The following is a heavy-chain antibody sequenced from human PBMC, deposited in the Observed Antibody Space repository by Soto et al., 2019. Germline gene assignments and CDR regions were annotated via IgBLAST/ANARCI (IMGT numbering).Heavy chain of an antibody. J-gene: IGHJ4*02. CDR3: AKDCCYYDFWSGYPDY. D-gene: IGHD3-3*01. V-gene: IGHV3-23*01. CDR1: GFTFSSYA. Sequence: PGGSLRLSCAASGFTFSSYAMSWVRQAPGKGLEWVSAISGSGGSTYYADSVKGRFTISRDNSKNTLYLQMNSLRAEDTAVYYCAKDCCYYDFWSGYPDYCGQGSLVIVSS. CDR2: ISGSGGST.